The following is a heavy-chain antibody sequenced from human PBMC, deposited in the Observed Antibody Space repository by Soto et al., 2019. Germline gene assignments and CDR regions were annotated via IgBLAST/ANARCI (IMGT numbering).Heavy chain of an antibody. CDR2: ISSSSSTI. CDR1: GFTFSSYS. CDR3: ARDFYRGIDY. V-gene: IGHV3-48*04. D-gene: IGHD3-10*01. Sequence: GGSLRLSCAASGFTFSSYSMNWVRQAPGKGLEWVSYISSSSSTIYYADSVKGRFTISRDNAKNTLYLQMNSLRAEDTAVYYCARDFYRGIDYWGQGTLVTVSS. J-gene: IGHJ4*02.